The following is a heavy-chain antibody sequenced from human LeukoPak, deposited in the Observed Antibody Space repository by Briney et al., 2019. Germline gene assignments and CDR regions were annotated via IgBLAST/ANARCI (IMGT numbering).Heavy chain of an antibody. CDR1: GGSISSSSYY. V-gene: IGHV4-39*07. D-gene: IGHD3-16*01. CDR2: IYYSGST. CDR3: ASVWGSYYHYGMDV. J-gene: IGHJ6*02. Sequence: SETLSLTCTVSGGSISSSSYYWGWIRQPPGKGLEWIGSIYYSGSTYHNPSLKSRVTISVDTSKNQFSLKLSSVTAADTAVYYCASVWGSYYHYGMDVWGQGTTVTVSS.